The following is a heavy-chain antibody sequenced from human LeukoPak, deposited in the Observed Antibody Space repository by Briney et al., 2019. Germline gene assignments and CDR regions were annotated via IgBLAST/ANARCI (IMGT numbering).Heavy chain of an antibody. Sequence: GTSLRLSCAASGFTFSKYTMHWVRQAPREGLQWGAVILYDGDSQYYTPSVKGRFTISRDNSKNTLSLKMNRLRAEDAAVYYCARDGDVVVVPSSIDNYFDYWGQGTLVTVSS. CDR3: ARDGDVVVVPSSIDNYFDY. D-gene: IGHD2-2*02. CDR1: GFTFSKYT. CDR2: ILYDGDSQ. V-gene: IGHV3-30-3*01. J-gene: IGHJ4*02.